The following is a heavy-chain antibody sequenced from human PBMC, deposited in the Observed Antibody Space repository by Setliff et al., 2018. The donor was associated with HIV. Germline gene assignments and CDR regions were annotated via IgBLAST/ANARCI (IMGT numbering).Heavy chain of an antibody. CDR3: ARGIGPLPNWENFYYSMDV. CDR2: IYYNGST. D-gene: IGHD1-26*01. V-gene: IGHV4-39*01. CDR1: GGSISSSSYY. Sequence: VTLSLTCTVSGGSISSSSYYWGWIRQPPGKGLEWIGSIYYNGSTYYNPSLKGRVTISVDTSKNQFSLKLNSVTAADTAVYYCARGIGPLPNWENFYYSMDVWG. J-gene: IGHJ6*03.